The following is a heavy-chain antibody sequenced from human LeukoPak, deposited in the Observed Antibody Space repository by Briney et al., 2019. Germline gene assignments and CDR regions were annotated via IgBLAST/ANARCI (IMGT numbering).Heavy chain of an antibody. CDR3: ARGRSSGWYVYYMDV. CDR1: GGSISRYY. V-gene: IGHV4-59*01. Sequence: SETLSLTCTVSGGSISRYYWSWIRQLPGKGLEWIGYIYYSGSTNYNPSLKSRVTISVDTSKNQFSLKLSSVTAADTAVYYCARGRSSGWYVYYMDVWGKGTTVTISS. J-gene: IGHJ6*03. D-gene: IGHD6-19*01. CDR2: IYYSGST.